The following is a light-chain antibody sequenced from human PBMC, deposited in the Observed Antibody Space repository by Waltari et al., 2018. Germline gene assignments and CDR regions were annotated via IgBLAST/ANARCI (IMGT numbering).Light chain of an antibody. CDR3: QQYGRSWT. V-gene: IGKV3-20*01. CDR1: QSVTSTY. Sequence: EIVLTQSPGTLSLSPGERATLSCRASQSVTSTYFTWYQQKPGQAPRLLIYGASSRVTGIPDRFTGSGSGTDFTLTISRLEPEDFAVYYCQQYGRSWTFGQGTKVEIK. J-gene: IGKJ1*01. CDR2: GAS.